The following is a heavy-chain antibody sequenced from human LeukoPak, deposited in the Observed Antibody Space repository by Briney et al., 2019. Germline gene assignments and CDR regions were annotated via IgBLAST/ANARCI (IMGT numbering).Heavy chain of an antibody. D-gene: IGHD6-19*01. Sequence: GASVKVSCKASGYSFIGYHMHWVRQAPGQGLEWMGWIDPNSGGTNYAQEFQGRVTMTRDTSITTVYMELSRLRSDDTAVYYCSRASIAVAAVAGYWGQGTLVTVSS. CDR2: IDPNSGGT. CDR3: SRASIAVAAVAGY. CDR1: GYSFIGYH. V-gene: IGHV1-2*02. J-gene: IGHJ1*01.